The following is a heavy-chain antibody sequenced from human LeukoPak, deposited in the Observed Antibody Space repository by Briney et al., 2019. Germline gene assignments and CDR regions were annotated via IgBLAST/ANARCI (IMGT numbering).Heavy chain of an antibody. CDR3: AREIPPDSAAPGTSYDY. CDR2: IYPNSGGT. D-gene: IGHD6-13*01. V-gene: IGHV1-2*02. J-gene: IGHJ4*02. CDR1: GYTFTGYY. Sequence: ASVKVSCKASGYTFTGYYMHWVRQAPGQGLEWMGWIYPNSGGTNYAQKFQGRVTMTRDTSISTAYMELSRLRSDDTAVYYCAREIPPDSAAPGTSYDYWGQGTLVTVSS.